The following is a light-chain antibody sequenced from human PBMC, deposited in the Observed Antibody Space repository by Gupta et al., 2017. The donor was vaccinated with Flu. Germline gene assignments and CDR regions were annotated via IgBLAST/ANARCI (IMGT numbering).Light chain of an antibody. CDR1: QTISNW. CDR3: QQDNSYTIT. CDR2: KAS. Sequence: PSTLSASVGDRVTITCRASQTISNWLVWYQQKPGKAPKLLIYKASSLESGVPSRFSGSGSGTEFTLTISSLQPDDFAAYYCQQDNSYTITFGGGTKVEIK. J-gene: IGKJ4*01. V-gene: IGKV1-5*03.